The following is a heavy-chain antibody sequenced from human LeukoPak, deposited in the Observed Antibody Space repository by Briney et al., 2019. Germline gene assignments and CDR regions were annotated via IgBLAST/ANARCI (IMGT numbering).Heavy chain of an antibody. Sequence: GGSLRLSCAASGFTFSYFWMHWFRQTPGKGLVWVSCINTDGSYSTYADSVKGRFTISRDNSKNTLYVQMNSLRAEDTAVYYCAKAPQSYCSSATCYLDYWGQGTLVTVSS. J-gene: IGHJ4*02. CDR3: AKAPQSYCSSATCYLDY. CDR1: GFTFSYFW. CDR2: INTDGSYS. V-gene: IGHV3-74*01. D-gene: IGHD2-2*01.